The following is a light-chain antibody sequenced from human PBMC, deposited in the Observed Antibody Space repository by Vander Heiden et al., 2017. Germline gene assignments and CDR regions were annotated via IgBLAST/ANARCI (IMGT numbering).Light chain of an antibody. V-gene: IGKV1-39*01. CDR1: QSISSY. CDR2: AAS. CDR3: QQSDSTPFT. J-gene: IGKJ4*01. Sequence: IQMTQAPSSLSASVGDRVTITCRASQSISSYLNWYQQKPGKAPKLLIYAASNLQSGVPSRFSGSGSVTDFTLTISRLQPEDFATYCCQQSDSTPFTFGGGTKVXIK.